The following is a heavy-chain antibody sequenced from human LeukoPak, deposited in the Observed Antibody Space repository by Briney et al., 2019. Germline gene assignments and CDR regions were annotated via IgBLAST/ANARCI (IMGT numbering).Heavy chain of an antibody. CDR3: ARDLSRGFDY. CDR1: GGSVTSGSYC. CDR2: IYYSGST. Sequence: PSETLSLTCSVSGGSVTSGSYCWSWIRQPPGKGLEWIGYIYYSGSTNYNPSLKSRVTISVDTSKKQFSLKLTAVTAADTAVYYCARDLSRGFDYWGEGTLVTVSS. D-gene: IGHD3-10*01. J-gene: IGHJ4*02. V-gene: IGHV4-61*01.